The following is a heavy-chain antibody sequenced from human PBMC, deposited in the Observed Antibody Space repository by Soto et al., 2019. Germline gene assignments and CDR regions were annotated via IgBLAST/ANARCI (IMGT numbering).Heavy chain of an antibody. CDR1: GGTFSSYA. CDR3: ASSRTYYYDSSGYYLSC. J-gene: IGHJ4*02. V-gene: IGHV1-69*13. D-gene: IGHD3-22*01. CDR2: IIPIFGTA. Sequence: SVKVSCKASGGTFSSYAISWVRQAPGQGLEWMGGIIPIFGTANYAQKFQGRVTITADESTSTAYMELSSLRSEDTAVYYCASSRTYYYDSSGYYLSCWGQGTLVTVSS.